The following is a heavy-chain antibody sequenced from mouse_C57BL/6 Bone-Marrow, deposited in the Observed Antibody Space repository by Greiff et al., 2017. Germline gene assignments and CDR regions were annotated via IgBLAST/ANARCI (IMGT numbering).Heavy chain of an antibody. V-gene: IGHV1-50*01. Sequence: QVQLQQPGAELVKPGASVKLSCKASGYTFTSYWMQWVKQRPGQGLEWIGEIDPSDSSTNYNQKFKGKATLTVDTSSSTAYMQLSSLTSEDSAVYYCARKVPLLLRYWYFDVWGTGTTVTVSS. CDR3: ARKVPLLLRYWYFDV. D-gene: IGHD1-1*01. CDR1: GYTFTSYW. CDR2: IDPSDSST. J-gene: IGHJ1*03.